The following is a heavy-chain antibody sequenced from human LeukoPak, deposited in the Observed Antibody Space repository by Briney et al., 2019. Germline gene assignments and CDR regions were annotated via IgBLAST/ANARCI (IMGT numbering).Heavy chain of an antibody. CDR1: GFTFTSYE. Sequence: GGSLRLSCAASGFTFTSYEMNWVRQAPGKGLEWVSYISSSDSTTYYADSVKGRFTISRDNAKNSLCLQMNSLRAEDTAVYYCARIFYQYGLDVWGQGTTVTVSS. CDR3: ARIFYQYGLDV. J-gene: IGHJ6*02. D-gene: IGHD2-15*01. V-gene: IGHV3-48*03. CDR2: ISSSDSTT.